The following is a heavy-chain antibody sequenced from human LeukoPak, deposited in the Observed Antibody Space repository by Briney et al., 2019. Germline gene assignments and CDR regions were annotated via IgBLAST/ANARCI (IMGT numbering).Heavy chain of an antibody. CDR3: ARESEILFLEWLFVCDY. CDR1: GFTFSDYY. CDR2: ITNSGSTI. V-gene: IGHV3-11*04. J-gene: IGHJ4*02. D-gene: IGHD3-3*01. Sequence: PGGSLRLSCAASGFTFSDYYMSWIRQAPGKGLEWVSYITNSGSTIYYADSVKGRFTISRDNAKNSLYLQMNSLRAEDTAVYYCARESEILFLEWLFVCDYWGQGTLVTVSS.